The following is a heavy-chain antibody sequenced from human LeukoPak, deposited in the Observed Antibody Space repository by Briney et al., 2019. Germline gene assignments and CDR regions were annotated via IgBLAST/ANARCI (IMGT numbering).Heavy chain of an antibody. V-gene: IGHV4-34*01. CDR3: ARTYDSSGYYYAFDY. CDR1: GGSLSGYY. Sequence: SETLSLTCAVYGGSLSGYYWSWIRQPPGKGLEWIGEINHSGSTNYNPSLKSRVTISVDTSKNQFSLKLSSVTAADTAVYYCARTYDSSGYYYAFDYWGQGTLVTVSS. CDR2: INHSGST. D-gene: IGHD3-22*01. J-gene: IGHJ4*02.